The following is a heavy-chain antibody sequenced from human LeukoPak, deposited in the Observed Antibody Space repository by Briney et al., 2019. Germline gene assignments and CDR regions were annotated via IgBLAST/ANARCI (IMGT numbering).Heavy chain of an antibody. J-gene: IGHJ5*02. CDR1: GYTLTELS. Sequence: ASVKVSCKVSGYTLTELSMHWVRQAPGKGLEWMGGFDPEDGETIYAQKFQGRATMTEDTSTDTAYMELSSLRSEDTAVYYCATGTGYCSSTSCQNWFDPWGQGTLVTVSS. D-gene: IGHD2-2*01. CDR2: FDPEDGET. V-gene: IGHV1-24*01. CDR3: ATGTGYCSSTSCQNWFDP.